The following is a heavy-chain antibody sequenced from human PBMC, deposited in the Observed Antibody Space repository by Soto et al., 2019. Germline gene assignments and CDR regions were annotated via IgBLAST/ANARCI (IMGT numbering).Heavy chain of an antibody. Sequence: EVQLVESGGGLVQPGGSLRLSCAASGFTFSNYWMHWVRQAPGKGLVWVSRINSDGSSINYADSVKGRFTISRDNAKNTLYLHMNSLRAEDTAVYFCARVGYISGWSTRGDFGFDPWGQGTLVTVSS. CDR1: GFTFSNYW. D-gene: IGHD6-19*01. V-gene: IGHV3-74*01. CDR3: ARVGYISGWSTRGDFGFDP. CDR2: INSDGSSI. J-gene: IGHJ5*02.